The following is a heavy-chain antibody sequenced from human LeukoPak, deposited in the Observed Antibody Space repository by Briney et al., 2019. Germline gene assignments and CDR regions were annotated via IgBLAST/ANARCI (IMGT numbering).Heavy chain of an antibody. V-gene: IGHV4-34*01. Sequence: SETLSLTCAVYGGSFSGYYWGWVRQPPGKGLEWIGEINHSGSTNYNPSLRSRGTISVHTSKSQFSLKLSSVTAADTAVYYCARGRPVDSWGQGTLLTVSS. CDR3: ARGRPVDS. CDR2: INHSGST. J-gene: IGHJ4*02. CDR1: GGSFSGYY.